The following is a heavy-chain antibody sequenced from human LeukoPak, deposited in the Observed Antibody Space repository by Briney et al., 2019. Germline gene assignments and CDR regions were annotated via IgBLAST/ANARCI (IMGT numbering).Heavy chain of an antibody. J-gene: IGHJ4*02. CDR1: GGTFSSYA. D-gene: IGHD6-25*01. Sequence: SVKVSCKASGGTFSSYAISWVRQAPGQGLEWMGGIIPIFGTANYAQKFQGRVTITADDSTGTAYMELSSLRSEDTAVYYCAREAATLSAYIDYWGQGTLVTVSS. CDR2: IIPIFGTA. V-gene: IGHV1-69*13. CDR3: AREAATLSAYIDY.